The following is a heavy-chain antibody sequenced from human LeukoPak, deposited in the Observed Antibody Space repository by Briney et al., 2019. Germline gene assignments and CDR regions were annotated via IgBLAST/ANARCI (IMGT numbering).Heavy chain of an antibody. CDR1: GFTFSSYA. CDR2: ISGSGGST. D-gene: IGHD2-15*01. V-gene: IGHV3-23*01. J-gene: IGHJ6*04. CDR3: AKHGYCSGGSCYSYYYYGMDV. Sequence: GGSLRLSCAASGFTFSSYAMSWVRQAPGKGLEWVSAISGSGGSTYYAGSVKGRFTISRDNSKNTLYLQMNSLRAEDTAVYYCAKHGYCSGGSCYSYYYYGMDVWGKGTTVTVSS.